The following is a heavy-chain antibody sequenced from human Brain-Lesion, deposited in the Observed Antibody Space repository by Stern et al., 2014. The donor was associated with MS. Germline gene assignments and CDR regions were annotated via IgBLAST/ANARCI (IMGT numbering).Heavy chain of an antibody. CDR3: ARMREYCSGGICFAGYYDS. J-gene: IGHJ4*02. Sequence: QVTLKESGPVLVKPTETLTLTCSVSGFSLSNAAMGVSWIRQPPGKALECLAHIFSTGETAYSTSLKSRLTISKDTSRSQVVLPLTNMDPVDTATYYCARMREYCSGGICFAGYYDSGGQGTLVTVSS. V-gene: IGHV2-26*01. CDR2: IFSTGET. D-gene: IGHD2-15*01. CDR1: GFSLSNAAMG.